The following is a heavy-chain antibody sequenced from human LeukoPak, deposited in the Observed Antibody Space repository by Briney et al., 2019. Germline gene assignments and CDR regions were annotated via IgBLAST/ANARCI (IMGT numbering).Heavy chain of an antibody. D-gene: IGHD3-22*01. J-gene: IGHJ3*02. V-gene: IGHV1-8*01. CDR2: MNPNSGNT. CDR3: CSTLVVVDAFDI. Sequence: ASVKVSCKASGYTFTSYDINWVRQATGQGLEWMGWMNPNSGNTGYAQKFQGRVTMTRNTSIITAYMELSSLRSEDTAVYYCCSTLVVVDAFDIWGQGTMVTVSS. CDR1: GYTFTSYD.